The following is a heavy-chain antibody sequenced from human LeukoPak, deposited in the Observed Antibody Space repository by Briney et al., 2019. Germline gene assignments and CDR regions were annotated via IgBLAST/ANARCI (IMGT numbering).Heavy chain of an antibody. D-gene: IGHD3-10*01. J-gene: IGHJ4*02. CDR1: GGSISSGGYS. CDR3: ARAKYYYGSGSPHFDY. Sequence: SQTLSLTCAVSGGSISSGGYSWSWIRQPPGKGLEWIGYIYHSGSTYYNPSLKSRVTISVDRSKNQFSLKLSSVTAADTAVYYCARAKYYYGSGSPHFDYWGQGTQVTVSS. CDR2: IYHSGST. V-gene: IGHV4-30-2*01.